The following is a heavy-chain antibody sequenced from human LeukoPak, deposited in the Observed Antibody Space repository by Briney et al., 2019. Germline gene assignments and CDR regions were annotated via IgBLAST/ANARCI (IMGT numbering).Heavy chain of an antibody. CDR2: IIPIFGTA. CDR1: GGTFSSYA. V-gene: IGHV1-69*05. D-gene: IGHD2-2*02. Sequence: ASVKVSCKASGGTFSSYAISWVRQAPGQGLEWMGRIIPIFGTANYAQKFQGRVTITTDESTSTAYMELSSLRSEDTAVYCCARHRPAAAIPYYFDYWGQGTLVTVSS. CDR3: ARHRPAAAIPYYFDY. J-gene: IGHJ4*02.